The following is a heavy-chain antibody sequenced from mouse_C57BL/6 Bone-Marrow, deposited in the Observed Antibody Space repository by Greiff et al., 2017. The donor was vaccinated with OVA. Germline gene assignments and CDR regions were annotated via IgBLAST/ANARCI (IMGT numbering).Heavy chain of an antibody. CDR3: ARGEDYLFAY. CDR1: GFTFSSYA. V-gene: IGHV5-4*03. J-gene: IGHJ3*01. D-gene: IGHD2-4*01. CDR2: ISDGGSYT. Sequence: EVKVVESGGGLVKPGGSLKLSCAASGFTFSSYAMSWVRQTPEKRLEWVATISDGGSYTYYPDNVKGRFTISRDNAKNNLYLQMSHLQSEDTAMYYCARGEDYLFAYWGQGTLVTVSA.